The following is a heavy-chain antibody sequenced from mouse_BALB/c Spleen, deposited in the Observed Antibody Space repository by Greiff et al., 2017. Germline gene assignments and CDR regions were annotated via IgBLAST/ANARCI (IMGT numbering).Heavy chain of an antibody. D-gene: IGHD2-10*01. Sequence: VQLKESGPGLVKPSQSLSLTCTVTGYSITSDYAWNWIRQFPGNKLEWMGYISYSGSTSYNPSLKSRISITRDTSKNQFFLQLNSVTTEDTATYYCARGAYNGYYFDYWGQGTTLTVSS. CDR2: ISYSGST. V-gene: IGHV3-2*02. CDR1: GYSITSDYA. J-gene: IGHJ2*01. CDR3: ARGAYNGYYFDY.